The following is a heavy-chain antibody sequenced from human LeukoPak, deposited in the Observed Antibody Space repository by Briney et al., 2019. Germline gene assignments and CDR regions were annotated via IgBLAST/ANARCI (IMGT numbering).Heavy chain of an antibody. V-gene: IGHV4-59*01. D-gene: IGHD6-6*01. Sequence: PSETLSLTCTVSGGSISSYYWSWIRRPPGKGPEWIGYIYYIGSTNYNPSLKSRVTISVDTSKKQFSLKLSSVTAADTAVYYCARGIAARPYYYYYMDVWGKGTTVTVSS. J-gene: IGHJ6*03. CDR3: ARGIAARPYYYYYMDV. CDR1: GGSISSYY. CDR2: IYYIGST.